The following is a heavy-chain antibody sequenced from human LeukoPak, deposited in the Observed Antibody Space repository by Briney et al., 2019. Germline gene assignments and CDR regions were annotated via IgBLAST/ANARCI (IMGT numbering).Heavy chain of an antibody. CDR3: ARALWSGPVYYGMDV. Sequence: GGSLRLSCAASGFTFSGYPIHWVRQAPGKGLEWVSSISSTSSYIYYADSVKGRFTISRDNAKNSLYLQMNSLRAEDTAVYYCARALWSGPVYYGMDVWGQGTTVTVSS. J-gene: IGHJ6*02. V-gene: IGHV3-21*06. D-gene: IGHD3-10*01. CDR2: ISSTSSYI. CDR1: GFTFSGYP.